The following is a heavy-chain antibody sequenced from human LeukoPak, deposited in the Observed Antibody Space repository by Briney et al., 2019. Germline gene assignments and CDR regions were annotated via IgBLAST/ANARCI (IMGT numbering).Heavy chain of an antibody. J-gene: IGHJ4*02. Sequence: GGSLRLSCAASGFTFSTYSMNWVRQAPGKGLEWVSYISFTSSIMYYAGSVKGRFTISRDNAKSSLYLQMNSLRAEDTAVYYCARSPPNYYDSDGYYSHYDYWGQGTLVSVSS. CDR3: ARSPPNYYDSDGYYSHYDY. D-gene: IGHD3-22*01. CDR1: GFTFSTYS. V-gene: IGHV3-48*04. CDR2: ISFTSSIM.